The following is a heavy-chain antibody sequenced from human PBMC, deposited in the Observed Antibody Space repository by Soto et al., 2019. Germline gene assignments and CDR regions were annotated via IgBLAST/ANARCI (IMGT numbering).Heavy chain of an antibody. CDR2: ISGSGGST. D-gene: IGHD3-16*01. CDR3: AKITLVTRAPNAFDY. V-gene: IGHV3-23*01. J-gene: IGHJ4*02. Sequence: GSLRLSCAASGFTFSSYAMSWVRQAPGKGLEWVSGISGSGGSTYYADSVKGRFTISRDNSKNTLYLQMNSLRADDTAVYYCAKITLVTRAPNAFDYWGQGTLVTVSS. CDR1: GFTFSSYA.